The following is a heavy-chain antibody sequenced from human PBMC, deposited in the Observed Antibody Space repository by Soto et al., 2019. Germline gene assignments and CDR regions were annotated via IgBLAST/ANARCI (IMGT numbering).Heavy chain of an antibody. CDR3: ARVGYSYVFDY. D-gene: IGHD5-18*01. CDR2: IYYSGST. Sequence: TLSLTCTVPGGSISSYYWSWIRQPPGKGLEWIGYIYYSGSTNYNPSLKSRVTISVDTSKNQFSLKLSSVTAADTAVYYCARVGYSYVFDYWGQGTLVTVSS. V-gene: IGHV4-59*01. CDR1: GGSISSYY. J-gene: IGHJ4*02.